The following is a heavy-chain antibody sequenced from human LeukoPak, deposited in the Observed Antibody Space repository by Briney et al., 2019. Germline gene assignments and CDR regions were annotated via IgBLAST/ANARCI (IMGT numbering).Heavy chain of an antibody. J-gene: IGHJ4*02. D-gene: IGHD3-22*01. CDR3: ARNQGYYDSSGYAEIDY. V-gene: IGHV3-21*01. CDR1: GFTFSAYN. Sequence: GGSLRLSCVASGFTFSAYNMNWVRQAPGKGLEWVSSISSSSSYIYYADSVKGRFTISRDNAKNSLYLQMNSLRAEDTAVYYCARNQGYYDSSGYAEIDYWGQGTLVTVSS. CDR2: ISSSSSYI.